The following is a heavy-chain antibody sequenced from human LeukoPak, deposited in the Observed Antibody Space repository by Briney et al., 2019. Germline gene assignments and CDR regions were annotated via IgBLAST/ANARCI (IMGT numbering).Heavy chain of an antibody. CDR2: ISYDGSTK. J-gene: IGHJ5*02. Sequence: RGSLRLSCAASGLTLSRYGMHWVRQAPGKGLEWVAVISYDGSTKNYADSVKDRFTISRDNAENKLYLQMSSLRVEDTAVYYCAGVPNVREGDWFDPWGQGTLVIVSS. V-gene: IGHV3-30*03. D-gene: IGHD3-10*02. CDR1: GLTLSRYG. CDR3: AGVPNVREGDWFDP.